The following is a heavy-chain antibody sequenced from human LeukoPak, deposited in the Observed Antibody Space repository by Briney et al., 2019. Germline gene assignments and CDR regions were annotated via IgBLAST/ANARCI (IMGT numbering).Heavy chain of an antibody. Sequence: PGGSLRLSCAASGFTFSSYAMHWVRQAPGKGLEWVTVISYDGNNKYYADSVKGRFTISRDNSKNTLYLQMDSLRAEDTAVYYCARAVGYSYGFQSHGMDVWGQGTTVTVSS. CDR1: GFTFSSYA. CDR3: ARAVGYSYGFQSHGMDV. J-gene: IGHJ6*02. CDR2: ISYDGNNK. V-gene: IGHV3-30-3*01. D-gene: IGHD5-18*01.